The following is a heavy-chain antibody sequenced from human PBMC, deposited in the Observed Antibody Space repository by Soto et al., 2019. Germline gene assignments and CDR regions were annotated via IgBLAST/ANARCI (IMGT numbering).Heavy chain of an antibody. CDR2: INPSGGRT. CDR1: GYTFTTHY. D-gene: IGHD3-10*01. J-gene: IGHJ4*02. Sequence: QVQLVQSGTEVKKPGASVKVSCEASGYTFTTHYMHWARQAPGQGLEWMGIINPSGGRTTYALKFQGRVTLTSDTSTNTIYMELTSLRSEDTAVYYCARAGENYGSGTFSPPLRYYFNSWGQGTLVTVSS. CDR3: ARAGENYGSGTFSPPLRYYFNS. V-gene: IGHV1-46*01.